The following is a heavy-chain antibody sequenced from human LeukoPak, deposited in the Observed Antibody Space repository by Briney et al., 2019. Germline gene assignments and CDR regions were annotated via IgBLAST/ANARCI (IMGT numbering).Heavy chain of an antibody. Sequence: ASVKVSCKASGYTFTSYAMNWVRQAPGQGLEWLGLINPRDESTDYPQKLRGRVTVTRDMSTNTVYMQLSGLRSEDTAMYFCAREIAPAGKTFDYWGQGALVTVSS. D-gene: IGHD6-13*01. CDR3: AREIAPAGKTFDY. V-gene: IGHV1-46*01. CDR2: INPRDEST. J-gene: IGHJ4*02. CDR1: GYTFTSYA.